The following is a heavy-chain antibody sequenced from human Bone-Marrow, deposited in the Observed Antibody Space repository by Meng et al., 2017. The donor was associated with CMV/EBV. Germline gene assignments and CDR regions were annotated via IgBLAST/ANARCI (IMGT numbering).Heavy chain of an antibody. D-gene: IGHD4-17*01. Sequence: GESLKISCAASGFTFSSYSMNWVRQAPGKGLEWVANIKQDGSEKYYVDSVKGRFTISRDNAKNSLYLQMNSLRAEDTAVYYCASKGDYLGNWGQGTLVTVSS. CDR2: IKQDGSEK. V-gene: IGHV3-7*01. CDR3: ASKGDYLGN. J-gene: IGHJ4*02. CDR1: GFTFSSYS.